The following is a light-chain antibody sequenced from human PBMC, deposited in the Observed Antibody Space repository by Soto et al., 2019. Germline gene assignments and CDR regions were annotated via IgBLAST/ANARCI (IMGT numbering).Light chain of an antibody. CDR3: QQYSTSYRT. CDR1: QSISSW. V-gene: IGKV1-5*03. J-gene: IGKJ1*01. Sequence: DMQMTQSPSTLSASVGDRVTITCRASQSISSWLAWYQQKPGKAPKLLIYKASSLESGVPSRFSGSGSGTEFTLTNSSLQPDDFATYYCQQYSTSYRTFGQGTRVEMK. CDR2: KAS.